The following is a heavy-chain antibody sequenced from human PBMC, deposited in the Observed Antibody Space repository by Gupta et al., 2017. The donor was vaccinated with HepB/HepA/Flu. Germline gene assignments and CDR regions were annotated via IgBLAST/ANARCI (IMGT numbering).Heavy chain of an antibody. D-gene: IGHD2-2*03. Sequence: EVQLEESGGGLVQPGGSLRVSCAASGFSFSNDWMNWVRQSSGKGLEWVANINPDGSVRRYVDSVKGRFIISRDNAKNSLYLEMSSLRAEDTAVYYCVRVDISWGQGTRVTVSP. J-gene: IGHJ5*02. V-gene: IGHV3-7*01. CDR2: INPDGSVR. CDR1: GFSFSNDW. CDR3: VRVDIS.